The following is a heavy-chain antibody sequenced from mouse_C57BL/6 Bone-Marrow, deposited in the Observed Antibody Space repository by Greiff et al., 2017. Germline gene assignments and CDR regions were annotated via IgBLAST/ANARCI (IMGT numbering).Heavy chain of an antibody. Sequence: VQLQQPGAELVMPGASVKLSCKASGYTFTSYWMHWVKQRPGQGLEWIGEIDPSDSYTNYNQKFKGKSTLTVDKSSSTAYMQLSSLTSEVSAVYYCAADGYYGFAYWGQGTLVTVSA. CDR1: GYTFTSYW. CDR2: IDPSDSYT. V-gene: IGHV1-69*01. CDR3: AADGYYGFAY. D-gene: IGHD2-3*01. J-gene: IGHJ3*01.